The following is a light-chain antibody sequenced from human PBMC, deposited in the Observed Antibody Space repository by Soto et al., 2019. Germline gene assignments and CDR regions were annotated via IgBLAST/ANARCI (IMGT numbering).Light chain of an antibody. CDR1: NIGSKS. CDR3: QVWDSGSDHVV. CDR2: YDS. J-gene: IGLJ2*01. Sequence: SYELTQPPSVSVAPGKTARITCGGNNIGSKSVHWYQQKPGQAPVLVIYYDSDRPSGIPERFSGSNSGNTATLTISRVEAGEEADYYCQVWDSGSDHVVFGGGTKLTVL. V-gene: IGLV3-21*04.